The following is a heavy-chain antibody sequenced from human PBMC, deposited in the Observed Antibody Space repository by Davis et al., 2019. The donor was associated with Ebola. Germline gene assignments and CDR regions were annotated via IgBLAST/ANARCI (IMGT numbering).Heavy chain of an antibody. D-gene: IGHD6-19*01. J-gene: IGHJ4*02. V-gene: IGHV3-33*01. CDR1: GFTFRTSV. CDR2: MYYDGSNE. CDR3: ATEAVAVPGQGLDY. Sequence: PGGSLRLSCVASGFTFRTSVMHWVRQAPGKGLEWLAVMYYDGSNEYYASSVKGRFTISRDNSRDTLFLQLNNLRADDTAVYHCATEAVAVPGQGLDYWGRGTLIIVSS.